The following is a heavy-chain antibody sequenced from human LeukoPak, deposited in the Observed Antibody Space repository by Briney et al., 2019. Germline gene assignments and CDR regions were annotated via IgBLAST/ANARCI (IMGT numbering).Heavy chain of an antibody. J-gene: IGHJ3*02. CDR3: AYEPDAFDI. Sequence: NPSETLSLTCTVSGGSISSSSYYWGWIRQPPGKGLEWIGSIYYSGSTYYNPSLKSRVTISVDTSKNQFSLKLSSVTAADTAVYYCAYEPDAFDIWGQGTMVTVSS. CDR1: GGSISSSSYY. V-gene: IGHV4-39*01. D-gene: IGHD1-14*01. CDR2: IYYSGST.